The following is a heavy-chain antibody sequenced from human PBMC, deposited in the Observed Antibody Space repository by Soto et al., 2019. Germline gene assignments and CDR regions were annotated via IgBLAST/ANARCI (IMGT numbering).Heavy chain of an antibody. CDR3: ARDPYSSGWYYYYGMDV. CDR2: IIPIFGTA. CDR1: GGTFSSYA. D-gene: IGHD6-19*01. Sequence: SLKVSCKASGGTFSSYAISLVRQAPGQGLEWMGGIIPIFGTANYAQKFQGRVTITADESTSTAYMELSSLRSEDTAVYYCARDPYSSGWYYYYGMDVWGQGTTVTVSS. J-gene: IGHJ6*02. V-gene: IGHV1-69*13.